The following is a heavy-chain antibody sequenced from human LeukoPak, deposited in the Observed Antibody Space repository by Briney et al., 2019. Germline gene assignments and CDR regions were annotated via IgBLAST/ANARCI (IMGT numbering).Heavy chain of an antibody. CDR3: ARVRYYDFWSGNDAFDI. J-gene: IGHJ3*02. D-gene: IGHD3-3*01. CDR1: GYTFTGYY. CDR2: INPNSGGT. Sequence: ASVKVSCKASGYTFTGYYMHWVRQAPGQGLEWMGWINPNSGGTNYAQKFQGRVTMTRDTSISTAYMELSRLRSDDTAVYYCARVRYYDFWSGNDAFDIWGQGTMVTVSS. V-gene: IGHV1-2*02.